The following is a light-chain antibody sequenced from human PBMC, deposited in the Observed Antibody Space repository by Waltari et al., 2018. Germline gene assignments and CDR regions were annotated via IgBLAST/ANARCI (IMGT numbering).Light chain of an antibody. J-gene: IGKJ1*01. CDR1: QNVNRN. V-gene: IGKV3-15*01. Sequence: EIVMTQPPDTLSASPGDRATLSCRASQNVNRNLAWYQKKRGQAPRLLISGASARAAGIPPRFSGGGSGTEFTLTISSLQSEDFAVYYCQHYSNWPRTFGQGTKVEIK. CDR2: GAS. CDR3: QHYSNWPRT.